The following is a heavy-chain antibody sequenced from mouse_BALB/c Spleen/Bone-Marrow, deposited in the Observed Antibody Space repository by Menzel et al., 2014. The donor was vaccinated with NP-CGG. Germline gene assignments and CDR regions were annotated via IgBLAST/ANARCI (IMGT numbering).Heavy chain of an antibody. CDR1: GYSFTGYF. CDR2: INSYNGDT. J-gene: IGHJ1*01. D-gene: IGHD1-1*01. Sequence: EVKLQESGPELVKPGASVKISCKASGYSFTGYFMNWVMQSHGKSLEWIGRINSYNGDTFYNQKFKGKATLTVDKSSSTAHTELRCLASEDSAVYNCAREGGDYYGSSPHFDVWGAGTPVTVSS. V-gene: IGHV1-20*02. CDR3: AREGGDYYGSSPHFDV.